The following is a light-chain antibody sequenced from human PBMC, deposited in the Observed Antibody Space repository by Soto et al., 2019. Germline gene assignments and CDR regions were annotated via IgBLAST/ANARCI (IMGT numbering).Light chain of an antibody. Sequence: EIVLTQSSGTLSLSPGERATLSCRASQSISSNYLAWYQQKPGQAPRPLIYGASSRATGIPDRFSGSGSGTDFTLTISRLEPEDFAVYYCQHYGSSPYPFGQGTKLEIK. CDR1: QSISSNY. CDR2: GAS. CDR3: QHYGSSPYP. J-gene: IGKJ2*01. V-gene: IGKV3-20*01.